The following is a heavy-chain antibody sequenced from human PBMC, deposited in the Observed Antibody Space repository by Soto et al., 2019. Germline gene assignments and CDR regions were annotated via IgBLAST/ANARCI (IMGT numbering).Heavy chain of an antibody. CDR2: ISYDGSNK. CDR3: AKDLWEKWPAGIQD. CDR1: GFTFSSYG. J-gene: IGHJ4*02. Sequence: PGGSLRLSCAASGFTFSSYGMHWVRQAPGKGLEWVAVISYDGSNKYYADSVKGRFTISRDNSKNTLYLQMNSRRAEDTAVYYCAKDLWEKWPAGIQDWGTGPRVSVAS. V-gene: IGHV3-30*18. D-gene: IGHD1-26*01.